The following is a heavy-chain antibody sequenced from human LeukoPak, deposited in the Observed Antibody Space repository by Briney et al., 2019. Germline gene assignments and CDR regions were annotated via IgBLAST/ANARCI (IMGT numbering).Heavy chain of an antibody. Sequence: GASVKVSCKASGYTFTGYYMHWVRQAPGPGLEWMGWINPNSGGTNYAQKFQGRVTMTRDTSISTAYIQLSRLTSDDTAVYYCARAPEDYDILTGYYAHFDYSGQGTLVTVSS. CDR3: ARAPEDYDILTGYYAHFDY. D-gene: IGHD3-9*01. CDR2: INPNSGGT. V-gene: IGHV1-2*02. CDR1: GYTFTGYY. J-gene: IGHJ4*02.